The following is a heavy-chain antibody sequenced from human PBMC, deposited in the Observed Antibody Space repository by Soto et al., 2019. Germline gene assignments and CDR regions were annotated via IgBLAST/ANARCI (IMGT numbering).Heavy chain of an antibody. CDR2: TYYRSKWYS. V-gene: IGHV6-1*01. Sequence: QVQLQQSGPGLVKPSQTLSLTCAISGASVSSNSAAWTWIRQSPVRGLEWLGRTYYRSKWYSYYAPSVKSRITIKPDTSKNQFSLQLNSVPPEDTAVYYCARGPSPLDPWGQGILVTVSS. CDR3: ARGPSPLDP. CDR1: GASVSSNSAA. J-gene: IGHJ5*02.